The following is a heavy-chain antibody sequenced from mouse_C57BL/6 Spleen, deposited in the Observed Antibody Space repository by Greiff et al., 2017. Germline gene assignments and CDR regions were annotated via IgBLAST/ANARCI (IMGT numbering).Heavy chain of an antibody. CDR3: ARRRGLTGTMDY. V-gene: IGHV1-80*01. Sequence: VKLMESGAELVKPGASVKISCKASGYAFSSYWMNWVKQRPGKGLEWIGQIYPGDGDTNYNGKFKGKATLTADKSSSTAYMQLSSLTSEDSAVYFCARRRGLTGTMDYWGQGTSVTVSS. J-gene: IGHJ4*01. D-gene: IGHD4-1*01. CDR2: IYPGDGDT. CDR1: GYAFSSYW.